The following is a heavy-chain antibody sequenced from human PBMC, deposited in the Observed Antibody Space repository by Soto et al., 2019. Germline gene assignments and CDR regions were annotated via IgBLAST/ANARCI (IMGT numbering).Heavy chain of an antibody. CDR3: ARRAGAADY. CDR2: IYPGDSDT. Sequence: PGESLKISCKGSVYSFSNYWIGWVRQMPGKCLEWMGIIYPGDSDTTXSPSFQGXXTISAYKSISTXYLQWXSLKASDTAMYYCARRAGAADYWGQGTLVTVSS. CDR1: VYSFSNYW. V-gene: IGHV5-51*01. D-gene: IGHD1-26*01. J-gene: IGHJ4*02.